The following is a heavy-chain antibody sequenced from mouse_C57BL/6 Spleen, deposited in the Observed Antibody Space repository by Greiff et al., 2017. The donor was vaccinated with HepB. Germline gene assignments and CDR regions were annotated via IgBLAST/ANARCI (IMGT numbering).Heavy chain of an antibody. Sequence: VQLKQSGPELVKPGASVKISCKASGYTFTDYYMNWVKQSHGKSLEWIGDINPNNGGTSYNQKFKGKATLTVDKSSSTAYMELRSLTSEDSAVYYCARRLNDYDPYAMDYWGQGTSVTVSS. CDR3: ARRLNDYDPYAMDY. V-gene: IGHV1-26*01. J-gene: IGHJ4*01. D-gene: IGHD2-4*01. CDR2: INPNNGGT. CDR1: GYTFTDYY.